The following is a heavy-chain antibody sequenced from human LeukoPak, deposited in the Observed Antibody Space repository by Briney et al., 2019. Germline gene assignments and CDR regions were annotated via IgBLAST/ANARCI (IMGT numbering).Heavy chain of an antibody. V-gene: IGHV4-39*07. Sequence: PSETLSLTCTVSGGSISSSSYYWGWIRQPPGKGLEWIGEINHSGSTNYNPSLKSRVTISVDTSKNQFSLKLSSVTAADTAVYYCARGRAGPLDYGSGSYFWKRHWFDPWGQGTLVTVSS. J-gene: IGHJ5*02. CDR2: INHSGST. CDR3: ARGRAGPLDYGSGSYFWKRHWFDP. D-gene: IGHD3-10*01. CDR1: GGSISSSSYY.